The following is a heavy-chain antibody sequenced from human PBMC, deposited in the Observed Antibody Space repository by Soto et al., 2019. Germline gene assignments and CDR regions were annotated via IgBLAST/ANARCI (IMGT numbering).Heavy chain of an antibody. CDR2: IYNDGST. V-gene: IGHV3-53*01. CDR3: ARAASYYGSDS. J-gene: IGHJ4*02. CDR1: GFTFSSYA. D-gene: IGHD3-10*01. Sequence: QPGGSLRLSCAASGFTFSSYAMSWVRQAPGKGLEWVSVIYNDGSTYYADSVKGRFTISRDDSKNTLYLQMHSLRAEDTAMYYCARAASYYGSDSWGQGTLVTVSS.